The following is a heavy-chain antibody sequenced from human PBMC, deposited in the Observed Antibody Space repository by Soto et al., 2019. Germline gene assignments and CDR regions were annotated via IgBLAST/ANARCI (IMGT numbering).Heavy chain of an antibody. Sequence: GGSLRLSCAASGFTFSNAWMSWVRQAPGKGLEWVGRIKSKTDGGTTDYAAPVKGRFTISRDDSKNTLYLQMNSLKTEDTAVYYCITVIVGARGGDFDYWGQGTLVTVSS. CDR1: GFTFSNAW. D-gene: IGHD1-26*01. CDR2: IKSKTDGGTT. J-gene: IGHJ4*02. V-gene: IGHV3-15*01. CDR3: ITVIVGARGGDFDY.